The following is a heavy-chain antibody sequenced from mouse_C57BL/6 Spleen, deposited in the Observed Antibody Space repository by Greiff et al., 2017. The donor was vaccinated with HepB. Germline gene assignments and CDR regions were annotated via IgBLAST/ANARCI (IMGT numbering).Heavy chain of an antibody. CDR2: IYPSDSET. CDR1: GYTFTSYW. J-gene: IGHJ1*03. V-gene: IGHV1-61*01. CDR3: ARKLPGGFDV. Sequence: VQLQQPGAELVRPGSSVKLSCKASGYTFTSYWMDWVKQRPGQGLEWIGNIYPSDSETHYNQKFKDKATLTVDKSSSTAYMQLSSLTSEDSAVYYCARKLPGGFDVWGTGTTVTVSS.